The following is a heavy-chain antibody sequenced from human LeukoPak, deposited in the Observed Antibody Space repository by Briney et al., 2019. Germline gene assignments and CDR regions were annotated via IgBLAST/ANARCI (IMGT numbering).Heavy chain of an antibody. V-gene: IGHV3-21*01. Sequence: PGGSLRLSCAASGISFSSHGMNWVRQAPGKGLEWVSTISGNGGDTYYADSVKGRFTISRDNAKNSLYLQMNSLRAEDTAVYYCARGRLYSGYDQKTYYYYYYMDVWGKGTTVTVSS. CDR2: ISGNGGDT. CDR1: GISFSSHG. J-gene: IGHJ6*03. CDR3: ARGRLYSGYDQKTYYYYYYMDV. D-gene: IGHD5-12*01.